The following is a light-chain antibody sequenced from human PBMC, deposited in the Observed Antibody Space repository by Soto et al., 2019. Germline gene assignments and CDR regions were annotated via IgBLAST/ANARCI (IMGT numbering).Light chain of an antibody. Sequence: EIVMTQSPATLSVSPGGRATLSCRASQSISDTLAWYQQKPGQAPRLLIYGASARATGFPARFSGSGSGTDFTLTISSLQSEYFAVYYCQQYNNWPWTFCQGTKVEIK. J-gene: IGKJ1*01. V-gene: IGKV3-15*01. CDR1: QSISDT. CDR3: QQYNNWPWT. CDR2: GAS.